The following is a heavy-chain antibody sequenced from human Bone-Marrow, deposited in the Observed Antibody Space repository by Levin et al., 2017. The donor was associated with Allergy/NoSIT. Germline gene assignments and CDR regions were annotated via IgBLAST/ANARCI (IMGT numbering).Heavy chain of an antibody. D-gene: IGHD5-18*01. J-gene: IGHJ4*02. Sequence: GGSLRLSCAASGFTFSTYAIHWVRQAPGKGLEWVAVSSYDETSGYYADSVKGRFTVSRDNSKNTVSLQMNSLRPEDTAVYYCARDSLEYSYGYQYYWGQGTLVTVSS. CDR1: GFTFSTYA. V-gene: IGHV3-30-3*01. CDR3: ARDSLEYSYGYQYY. CDR2: SSYDETSG.